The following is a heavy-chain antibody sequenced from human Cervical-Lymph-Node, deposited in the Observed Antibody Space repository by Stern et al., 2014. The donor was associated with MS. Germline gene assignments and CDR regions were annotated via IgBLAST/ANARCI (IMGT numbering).Heavy chain of an antibody. V-gene: IGHV4-30-4*01. CDR1: GGSISRGDHY. CDR2: IYHSGTT. D-gene: IGHD2/OR15-2a*01. J-gene: IGHJ4*02. CDR3: GGEQEYGFYVE. Sequence: VQLQASGPGLVRPSQTLSVTCSVSGGSISRGDHYWTWIRQSPGKGLVWSGHIYHSGTTKYNPSLKGRVTISEDSSKNQFSLNLTSVTAADTAVYYCGGEQEYGFYVEWGQGTQVIVSS.